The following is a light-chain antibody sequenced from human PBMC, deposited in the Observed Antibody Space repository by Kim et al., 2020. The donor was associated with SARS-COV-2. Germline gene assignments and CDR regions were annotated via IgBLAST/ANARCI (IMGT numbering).Light chain of an antibody. J-gene: IGKJ4*01. V-gene: IGKV3-11*01. CDR3: QQRANWLT. Sequence: EVVLTQSPATLSLSPGERATLSCRASQSVSSYLAWYQHKPGQSPRLLIYDASNRATGIPARFSGSGSGTDFILTISSLEPEDVAVYYWQQRANWLTFGGGTKVDIK. CDR2: DAS. CDR1: QSVSSY.